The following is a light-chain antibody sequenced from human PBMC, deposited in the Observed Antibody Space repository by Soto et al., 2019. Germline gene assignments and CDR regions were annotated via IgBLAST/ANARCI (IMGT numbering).Light chain of an antibody. Sequence: EIALTQSPGTLSLSPGERATLSCRASQSVSSSYLAWYQQKPGQAPRLLIYDASSRATGIPDRFSGSGSGKDFTLTISRLEPEDFAVYYCQQYGSSPLTFGGGTKVEIK. CDR2: DAS. CDR3: QQYGSSPLT. J-gene: IGKJ4*01. CDR1: QSVSSSY. V-gene: IGKV3-20*01.